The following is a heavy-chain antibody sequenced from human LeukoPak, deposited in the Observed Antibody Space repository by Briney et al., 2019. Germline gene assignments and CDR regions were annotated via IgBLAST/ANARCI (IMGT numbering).Heavy chain of an antibody. CDR3: ARIRGVVTLWYFDY. CDR2: IYYSGST. V-gene: IGHV4-39*01. Sequence: PSETLSLTCTVSGGPISSSSYYWRWIRQPPGKGLEWIGSIYYSGSTYYNPSLKSRVTISVDTSKNQFSLKLSSVTAADTAVYYCARIRGVVTLWYFDYWGQGTLVTVSS. CDR1: GGPISSSSYY. J-gene: IGHJ4*02. D-gene: IGHD3-3*01.